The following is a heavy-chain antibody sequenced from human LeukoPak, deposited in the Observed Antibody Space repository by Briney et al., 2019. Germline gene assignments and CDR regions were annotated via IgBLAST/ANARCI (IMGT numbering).Heavy chain of an antibody. V-gene: IGHV3-30*18. CDR2: ISYNGRNN. CDR1: GFTFYSYG. J-gene: IGHJ4*02. CDR3: AKDNRGYFDF. D-gene: IGHD1-14*01. Sequence: GGSLRLSCAASGFTFYSYGMHWVRQAPGKGLEWVALISYNGRNNYYADSVKGRFTISRDNSKNTLYQQVSSLRTEDTAVYFCAKDNRGYFDFWGQGTLVTVSS.